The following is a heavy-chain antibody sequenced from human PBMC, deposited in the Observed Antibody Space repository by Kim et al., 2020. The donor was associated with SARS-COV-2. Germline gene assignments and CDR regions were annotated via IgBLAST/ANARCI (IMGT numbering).Heavy chain of an antibody. J-gene: IGHJ4*02. CDR2: T. CDR3: ARWATGDPVFDY. Sequence: TNYAQTLEGRVTMTTDTPTSTAYMELGSRRSDDTAVYYCARWATGDPVFDYWGQGTLVTVSS. V-gene: IGHV1-18*01. D-gene: IGHD7-27*01.